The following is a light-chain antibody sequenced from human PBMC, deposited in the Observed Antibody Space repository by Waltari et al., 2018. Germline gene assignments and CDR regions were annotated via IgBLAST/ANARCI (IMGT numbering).Light chain of an antibody. CDR1: SSDVGGYNY. Sequence: QSALTQPPSASGSPGQSVTIPCTGTSSDVGGYNYVSWYQQHPGKAPKLMIYEVNKRPSGVPDRFSGSKSANTASLTVSGLQAEDEADYFCNSYAGSNDVVFGGGTMLTVL. CDR2: EVN. J-gene: IGLJ3*02. CDR3: NSYAGSNDVV. V-gene: IGLV2-8*01.